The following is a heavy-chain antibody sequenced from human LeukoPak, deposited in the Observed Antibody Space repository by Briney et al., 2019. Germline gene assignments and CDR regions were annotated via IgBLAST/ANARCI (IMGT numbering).Heavy chain of an antibody. CDR2: IKSKTDGGTT. Sequence: PGGSLRLSCAASGFTFSNAWMSWVRQAPGKGLEWVGRIKSKTDGGTTDYAAPVKGRFTISRDDSKNTLYLQMNSLKTEDTAVYYCTTEYDFWSGYQDWGQGTPVTVSS. V-gene: IGHV3-15*01. D-gene: IGHD3-3*01. CDR1: GFTFSNAW. J-gene: IGHJ4*02. CDR3: TTEYDFWSGYQD.